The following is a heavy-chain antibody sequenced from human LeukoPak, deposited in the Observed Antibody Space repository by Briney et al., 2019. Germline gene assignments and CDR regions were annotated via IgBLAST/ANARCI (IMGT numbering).Heavy chain of an antibody. CDR1: GFTFSSYA. J-gene: IGHJ4*02. V-gene: IGHV3-23*01. CDR3: AKGARWELPLDY. D-gene: IGHD1-26*01. Sequence: GGSLRLSCAASGFTFSSYAMSWVRQAPGKGLEWVSAISGSGGRTYYADSVKGRSTISRDNSMDTLYLQMNSLRADDTAVYYCAKGARWELPLDYWGQGTLVTVSS. CDR2: ISGSGGRT.